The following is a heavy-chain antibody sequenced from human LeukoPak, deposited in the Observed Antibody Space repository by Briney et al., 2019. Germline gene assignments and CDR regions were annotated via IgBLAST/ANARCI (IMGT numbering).Heavy chain of an antibody. V-gene: IGHV4-4*07. CDR1: GGSISSYY. Sequence: PSETLSLTCTVSGGSISSYYWSWIRQPAGKGLEWIGRICTSGSTNYNPSLKSRVTMSVDTSKNQFSLKLSSVTAADTAVYYCARLYYYDSSGYQNDAFDIWGQGTMVTVSS. J-gene: IGHJ3*02. CDR3: ARLYYYDSSGYQNDAFDI. CDR2: ICTSGST. D-gene: IGHD3-22*01.